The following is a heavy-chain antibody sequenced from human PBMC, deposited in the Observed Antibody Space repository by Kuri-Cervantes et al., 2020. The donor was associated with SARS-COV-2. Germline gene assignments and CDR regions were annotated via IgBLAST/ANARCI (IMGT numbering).Heavy chain of an antibody. CDR2: IYYSGNT. CDR3: ARARIAAAGYNWFDP. J-gene: IGHJ5*02. Sequence: LRLSCAVSGGSISSGGYYWSWIRQSPGKGLAWIGYIYYSGNTYYNPSLKSRVTISVDRSKNQFSLKLSSVTAADTAVYYCARARIAAAGYNWFDPWGQGTLVTVSS. CDR1: GGSISSGGYY. V-gene: IGHV4-30-2*06. D-gene: IGHD6-13*01.